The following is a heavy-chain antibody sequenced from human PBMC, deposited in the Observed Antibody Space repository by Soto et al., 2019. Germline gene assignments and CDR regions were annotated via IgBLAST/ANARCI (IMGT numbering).Heavy chain of an antibody. Sequence: GASVKVSCKASGVTFSRQDMRWVRQTPGQGLEWMGGIIPIFGTPQYAGKFQDRVTITADESTSTAYMELSSLTSEDTAVYYCATNEGRDGYSFDYWGQGTRVTVSS. D-gene: IGHD5-12*01. CDR2: IIPIFGTP. CDR1: GVTFSRQD. V-gene: IGHV1-69*13. J-gene: IGHJ4*02. CDR3: ATNEGRDGYSFDY.